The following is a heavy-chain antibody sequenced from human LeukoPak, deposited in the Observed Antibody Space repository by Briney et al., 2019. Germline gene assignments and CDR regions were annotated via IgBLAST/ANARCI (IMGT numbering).Heavy chain of an antibody. CDR3: TSWGDTTAEYFQR. CDR2: INPDGRDT. D-gene: IGHD2-21*02. J-gene: IGHJ1*01. Sequence: GGSLRLSCVVSGFTFNRCWMNWVRQAPGKGLEWVAHINPDGRDTYYVDSVKGRFTISRDNAQNSMYLQMNSLRVEDTAVYYCTSWGDTTAEYFQRWGQGTPVTVSS. V-gene: IGHV3-7*01. CDR1: GFTFNRCW.